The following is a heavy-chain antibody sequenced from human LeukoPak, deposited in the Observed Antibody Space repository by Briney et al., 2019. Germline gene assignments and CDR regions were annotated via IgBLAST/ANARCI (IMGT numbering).Heavy chain of an antibody. CDR1: GGSISSGDYY. CDR3: ARSGSTAHDY. CDR2: IYYSGST. D-gene: IGHD1-26*01. Sequence: SETLSLTCTVSGGSISSGDYYWSWIRQPPGKGLEWIGYIYYSGSTNYSPSLKSRVTISVDTSKNQFSLQLTSVTAADTAVYYCARSGSTAHDYWGQGTLVTVSS. J-gene: IGHJ4*02. V-gene: IGHV4-61*08.